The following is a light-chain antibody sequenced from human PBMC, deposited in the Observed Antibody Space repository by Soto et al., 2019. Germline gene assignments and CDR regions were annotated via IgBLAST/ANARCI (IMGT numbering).Light chain of an antibody. J-gene: IGKJ1*01. CDR1: QGIRND. CDR2: DAS. CDR3: QQYETFSGT. V-gene: IGKV1-17*01. Sequence: DIQMTQFPSSLSASVGDRVTITCRASQGIRNDLGWYQQKPGKAPKLLIYDASALPRGVPSRFSGSGSGTKFTLTIASLQPDDFATYYCQQYETFSGTFGPGTKVEI.